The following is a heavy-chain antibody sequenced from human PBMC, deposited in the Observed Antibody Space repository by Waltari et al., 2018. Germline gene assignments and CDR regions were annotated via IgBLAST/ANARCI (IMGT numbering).Heavy chain of an antibody. CDR2: TNAGNGNT. CDR1: GYTFTSYA. CDR3: ARGDYSNYELDY. J-gene: IGHJ4*02. V-gene: IGHV1-3*01. Sequence: QVQLVQSGAEVKKPGASVKVSCKASGYTFTSYAMHWVRQAPGQRLEWMGWTNAGNGNTKYSKKFQGRVTITRDTAASTAYMELSSLRSKDTAVHYCARGDYSNYELDYWGQGTLVTVSS. D-gene: IGHD4-4*01.